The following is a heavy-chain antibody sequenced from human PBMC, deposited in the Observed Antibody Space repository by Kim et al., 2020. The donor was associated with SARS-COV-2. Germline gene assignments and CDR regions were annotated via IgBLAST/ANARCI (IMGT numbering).Heavy chain of an antibody. CDR1: GFTFSSYA. CDR2: ISYDGSNK. Sequence: GGSLRLSCAASGFTFSSYAMHWVRQAPGKGLEWVTVISYDGSNKYYADSVKGRFTISRDNSKNTLYLQMNSLRAEDTAVYYCARVGDYYDLPGPFDYWGQGTLVTVSS. D-gene: IGHD3-22*01. V-gene: IGHV3-30*04. CDR3: ARVGDYYDLPGPFDY. J-gene: IGHJ4*02.